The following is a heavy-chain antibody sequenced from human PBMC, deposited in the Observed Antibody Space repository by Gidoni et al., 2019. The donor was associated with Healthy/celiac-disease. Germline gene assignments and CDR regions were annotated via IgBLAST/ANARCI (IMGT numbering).Heavy chain of an antibody. J-gene: IGHJ3*02. V-gene: IGHV4-39*01. CDR1: GGSISSSSYY. CDR2: IYYSGST. Sequence: QLQLQESGPGLVKPSETLSLTCTVSGGSISSSSYYWGWIRQPPGKGLEWIGSIYYSGSTYYNPSLKSRVTISVDTSKNQFSLKLSSVTAADTAVYYCAITLGGIVVVITHAFDIWGQGTMVTVSS. CDR3: AITLGGIVVVITHAFDI. D-gene: IGHD3-22*01.